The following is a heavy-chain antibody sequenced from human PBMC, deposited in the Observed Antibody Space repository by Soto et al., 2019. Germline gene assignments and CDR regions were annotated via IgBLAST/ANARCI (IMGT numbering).Heavy chain of an antibody. D-gene: IGHD4-17*01. J-gene: IGHJ4*02. Sequence: QLQLQESGPGLVKPSETLSLTCTVSGGSISSSSYYWGWIRQPPGKGLEWIGSIYYSGSTYYNPSLKSRVPISVDTSKHQFSLKLSSVTAADTAVYSCARHPATTGTPSPLSDYWGQGTLVTVSS. V-gene: IGHV4-39*01. CDR2: IYYSGST. CDR3: ARHPATTGTPSPLSDY. CDR1: GGSISSSSYY.